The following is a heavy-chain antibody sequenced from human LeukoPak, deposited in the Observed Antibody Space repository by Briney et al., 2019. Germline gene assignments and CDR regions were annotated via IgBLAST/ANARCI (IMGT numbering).Heavy chain of an antibody. CDR2: ISDSGRST. CDR3: AKDPNRYFYDSSGYFDF. J-gene: IGHJ4*02. D-gene: IGHD3-22*01. V-gene: IGHV3-23*01. Sequence: PGGSLRLSCAASGFTFRNYAMSWVRQAPGKGLEWVSSISDSGRSTYYADSVKGRFTISRDNSKNTLYLQINSLRADDTAVHYCAKDPNRYFYDSSGYFDFWGQGTLVTVSS. CDR1: GFTFRNYA.